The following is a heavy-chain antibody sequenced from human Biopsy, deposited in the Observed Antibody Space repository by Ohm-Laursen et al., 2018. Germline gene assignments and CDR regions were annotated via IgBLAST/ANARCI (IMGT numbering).Heavy chain of an antibody. D-gene: IGHD1-26*01. J-gene: IGHJ3*02. CDR3: ARGTGRYYVYGAFDI. CDR2: IYSSGST. CDR1: GDSINNYY. V-gene: IGHV4-4*07. Sequence: SDTLSLTCTVSGDSINNYYWSWIRQPAGKGLEWIGRIYSSGSTNYNPSLKSRVTMSVDASKNQFSLNLRSVTAADTAVYYCARGTGRYYVYGAFDIWGQGTVVTVSS.